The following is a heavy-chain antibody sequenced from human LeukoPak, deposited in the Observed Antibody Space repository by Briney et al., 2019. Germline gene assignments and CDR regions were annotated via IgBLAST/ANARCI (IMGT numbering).Heavy chain of an antibody. CDR3: ARGPPNWGYDY. D-gene: IGHD7-27*01. V-gene: IGHV1-8*01. J-gene: IGHJ4*02. CDR1: GYTFTSYN. CDR2: MSPNSGDT. Sequence: ASVKVSCKASGYTFTSYNFNWVRQATGQRPEWMGWMSPNSGDTGYAQKYQDRVTMTRNTSISTAYMELSSLRSDDTAVYYCARGPPNWGYDYWGPGTLVTVSS.